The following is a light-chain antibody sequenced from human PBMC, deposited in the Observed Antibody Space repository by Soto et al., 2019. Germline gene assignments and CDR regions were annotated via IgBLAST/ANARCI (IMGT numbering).Light chain of an antibody. CDR3: SSYTTTTRL. CDR2: EVS. J-gene: IGLJ3*02. Sequence: QSALTQPASVSGSPGQSITISCSETSSDIGSNNYVSWYQQHPGKAPKLMIYEVSNRPSGVSNHFSGSKSGNTASLTISGLQAEDEAVYYCSSYTTTTRLFGGGTKLTVL. CDR1: SSDIGSNNY. V-gene: IGLV2-14*01.